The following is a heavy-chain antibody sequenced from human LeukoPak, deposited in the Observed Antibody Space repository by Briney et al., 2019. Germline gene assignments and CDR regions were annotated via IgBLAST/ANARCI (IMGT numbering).Heavy chain of an antibody. J-gene: IGHJ6*02. CDR2: INPNSGGT. Sequence: ASVKVSCKASGYTFTGYYMHWVRQAPGQGLEWMGWINPNSGGTNYAQKFQGRVTMTRDTSISTAYMELSRLRSDDTAVYYCARDPYCLGGNCYPAPYYGMDVWGQGTTVTVSS. D-gene: IGHD2-15*01. CDR3: ARDPYCLGGNCYPAPYYGMDV. V-gene: IGHV1-2*02. CDR1: GYTFTGYY.